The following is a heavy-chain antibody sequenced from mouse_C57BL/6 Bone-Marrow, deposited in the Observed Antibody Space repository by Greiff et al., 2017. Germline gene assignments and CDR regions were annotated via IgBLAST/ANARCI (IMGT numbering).Heavy chain of an antibody. CDR1: GYAFSSYW. CDR2: IYPGDGDT. D-gene: IGHD4-1*01. V-gene: IGHV1-80*01. J-gene: IGHJ2*01. CDR3: ARLSRNWDDDY. Sequence: QVQLQQSGAELVKPGASVKISCKASGYAFSSYWMNWVKQRPGKGLEWIGQIYPGDGDTNYNGKFKGKATLTADKPSSTAYMQLSSPTSEESALYFCARLSRNWDDDYWGQGTTLTVSP.